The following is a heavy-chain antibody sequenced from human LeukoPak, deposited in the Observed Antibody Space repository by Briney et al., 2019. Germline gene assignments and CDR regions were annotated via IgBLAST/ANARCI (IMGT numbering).Heavy chain of an antibody. CDR2: IVVGSGNT. CDR3: TSDPTFYSGRYCFDY. J-gene: IGHJ4*02. D-gene: IGHD1-26*01. CDR1: GFTFSNSA. V-gene: IGHV1-58*01. Sequence: ASVKVSCKASGFTFSNSAVLWVRQARGQRLEWIGWIVVGSGNTNYAQKFQERVTITRDMSTSTAYMELSSLRSEDTAVYYCTSDPTFYSGRYCFDYWGQGTLVTVSS.